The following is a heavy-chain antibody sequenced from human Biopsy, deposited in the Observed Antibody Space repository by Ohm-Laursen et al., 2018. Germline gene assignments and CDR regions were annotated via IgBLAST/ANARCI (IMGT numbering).Heavy chain of an antibody. D-gene: IGHD3-22*01. V-gene: IGHV4-4*07. Sequence: SQTLSLTCTVSGGFISTYYWNWIRQPAGKALEWIGRIYNTGSTNYNPSLQSRVTMSVDTSKNQFSLKMSSVTAADTAVYYCARDLPYYENSGYGALDMWGQGTMVTVSS. CDR1: GGFISTYY. CDR2: IYNTGST. CDR3: ARDLPYYENSGYGALDM. J-gene: IGHJ3*02.